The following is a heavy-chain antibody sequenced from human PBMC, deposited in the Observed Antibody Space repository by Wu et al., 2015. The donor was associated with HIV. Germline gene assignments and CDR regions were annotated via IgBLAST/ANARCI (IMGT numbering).Heavy chain of an antibody. CDR1: GYTFTSYG. CDR2: ISAYNGNT. J-gene: IGHJ4*02. D-gene: IGHD3-10*01. CDR3: ARSTGYYGSGSYTLDY. Sequence: QVQLVQSGAEVKKPGASVKVSCKASGYTFTSYGISWVRQAPGQGLEWMGWISAYNGNTNYAQKLQGRVTMTTDTSTSTAYMELSSLSSEDTAVYYCARSTGYYGSGSYTLDYWGQGTLVTVSS. V-gene: IGHV1-18*01.